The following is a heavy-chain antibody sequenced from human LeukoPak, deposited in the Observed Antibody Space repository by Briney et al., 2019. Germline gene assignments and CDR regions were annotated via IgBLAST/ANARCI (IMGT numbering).Heavy chain of an antibody. Sequence: ASVKVSCKASGYTFTSYGISWVRQAPGQGLEWMGWISAYNGNTNYAQKLQGRVTMTTDTSTSTAYMELRSLRSDDTAVYYCARAHPPYYYDSSGDFDCWGQGTLVTVSS. D-gene: IGHD3-22*01. J-gene: IGHJ4*02. CDR3: ARAHPPYYYDSSGDFDC. CDR2: ISAYNGNT. CDR1: GYTFTSYG. V-gene: IGHV1-18*01.